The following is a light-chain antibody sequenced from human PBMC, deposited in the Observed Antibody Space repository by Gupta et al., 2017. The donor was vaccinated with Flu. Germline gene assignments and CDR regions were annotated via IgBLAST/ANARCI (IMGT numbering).Light chain of an antibody. CDR3: QQSSTTPHT. J-gene: IGKJ1*01. Sequence: DIQMTQSPSSLSASVGDRVTITCRASQSIASYVNWYQQKLGEAPKLLIYVASNLQSGVPSRFSGSGSGTDFTLTISSLQPEDFATYYCQQSSTTPHTFGQATKVEIK. CDR1: QSIASY. V-gene: IGKV1-39*01. CDR2: VAS.